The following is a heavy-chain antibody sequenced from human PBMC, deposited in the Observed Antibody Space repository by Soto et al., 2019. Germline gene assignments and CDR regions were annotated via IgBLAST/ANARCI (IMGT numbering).Heavy chain of an antibody. D-gene: IGHD2-2*01. Sequence: GESLKISCQASGHSFTAYWITWVRQMPGKGLEWMATIDPSDSYVDYSPSFRGHVTFSVDRSITTVYLQWNSLKASDSAMYFCTRRASSSFYNFDFWGQGALVTVSS. CDR1: GHSFTAYW. CDR3: TRRASSSFYNFDF. CDR2: IDPSDSYV. V-gene: IGHV5-10-1*01. J-gene: IGHJ4*02.